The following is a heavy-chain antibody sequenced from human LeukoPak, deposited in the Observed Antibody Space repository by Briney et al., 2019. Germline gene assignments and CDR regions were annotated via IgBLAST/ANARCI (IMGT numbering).Heavy chain of an antibody. CDR3: ARDGLWGGSYRRAFDI. V-gene: IGHV3-48*03. Sequence: GGSLRLSCAASGFTFSSYEMNWVRQAPGKGLEWVSYISSSGSTIYYADSVKGRFTISRGNAKNSLYLQMNSLRAEDTAVYYCARDGLWGGSYRRAFDIWGQGTMVTVSS. D-gene: IGHD1-26*01. CDR1: GFTFSSYE. CDR2: ISSSGSTI. J-gene: IGHJ3*02.